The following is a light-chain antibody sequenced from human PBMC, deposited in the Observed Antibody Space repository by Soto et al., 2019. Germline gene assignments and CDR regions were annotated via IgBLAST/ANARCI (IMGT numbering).Light chain of an antibody. CDR1: SSDVGGYNY. V-gene: IGLV2-14*01. J-gene: IGLJ1*01. CDR2: EVS. Sequence: QSALGQPASVSGSPGHSITISCSGTSSDVGGYNYVSWYQLHPGKAPKLMIHEVSERPSGVSNRFSGSKSGNTASLTISGLQAEDEADYYCASYVTGNTYVFGGGTKVTVL. CDR3: ASYVTGNTYV.